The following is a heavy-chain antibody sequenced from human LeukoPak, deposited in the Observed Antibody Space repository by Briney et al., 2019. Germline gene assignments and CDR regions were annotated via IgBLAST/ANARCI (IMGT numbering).Heavy chain of an antibody. CDR3: ARARIVAGYWFDP. J-gene: IGHJ5*02. D-gene: IGHD5-12*01. CDR2: IYYSGST. CDR1: GGSISSSTYF. Sequence: SETLSLTCTVSGGSISSSTYFWGWIRQPPGKGLEWIGTIYYSGSTYYNPSLKSRVTISVDSSKNQFSLRLSSVTAADTAVYYCARARIVAGYWFDPWGQGTLVTVSS. V-gene: IGHV4-39*07.